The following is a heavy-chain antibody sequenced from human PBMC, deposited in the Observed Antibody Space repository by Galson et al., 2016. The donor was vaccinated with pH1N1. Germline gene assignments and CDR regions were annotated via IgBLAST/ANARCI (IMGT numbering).Heavy chain of an antibody. Sequence: SVKVSCKASGYTFTSYYMHWVRQAPGQGLEWMGIINPSDGSASSAQMFQGRITMTRDTSTSIVYMELSSLRSEDTAVYYCARAGKSVDTTMVNQGYFDYWGQGTLVIVSS. D-gene: IGHD5-18*01. CDR3: ARAGKSVDTTMVNQGYFDY. V-gene: IGHV1-46*01. J-gene: IGHJ4*02. CDR2: INPSDGSA. CDR1: GYTFTSYY.